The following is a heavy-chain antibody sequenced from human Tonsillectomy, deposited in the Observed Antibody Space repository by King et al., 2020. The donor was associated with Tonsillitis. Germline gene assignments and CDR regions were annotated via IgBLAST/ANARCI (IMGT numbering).Heavy chain of an antibody. CDR1: GDSVSRNSAA. CDR3: VRDELELRNNYYYYYGMDV. D-gene: IGHD1-7*01. J-gene: IGHJ6*01. CDR2: TYYRSTWYN. V-gene: IGHV6-1*01. Sequence: QLQESGPRLVKPSQTLSLTCAISGDSVSRNSAAWNWIRQSPSRGLEWLGRTYYRSTWYNDYSISVKGRITINPDTSKNQFSLQLKSVTPEDTAVYYCVRDELELRNNYYYYYGMDVWGQGTTVTVSS.